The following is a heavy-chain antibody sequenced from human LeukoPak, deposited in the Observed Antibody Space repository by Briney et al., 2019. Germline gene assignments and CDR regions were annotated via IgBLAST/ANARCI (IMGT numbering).Heavy chain of an antibody. CDR1: GYSFTNYW. J-gene: IGHJ5*02. CDR2: IYPGDSRV. CDR3: ACRDLSSTWSYP. V-gene: IGHV5-51*01. Sequence: GESLKISCKVVGYSFTNYWIGWVRQMPGKGMEWMGVIYPGDSRVRYNPSFQGQVTISVDKSVSTAYLQWISLKASDTAMYYCACRDLSSTWSYPWGQGTLVTVSS. D-gene: IGHD6-13*01.